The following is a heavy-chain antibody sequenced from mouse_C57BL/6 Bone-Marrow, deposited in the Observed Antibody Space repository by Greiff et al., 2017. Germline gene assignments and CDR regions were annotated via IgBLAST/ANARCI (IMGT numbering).Heavy chain of an antibody. CDR3: ARESSGYPFDY. CDR1: GYTFTSYG. J-gene: IGHJ2*01. Sequence: VQLQQSGAELARPGASVKLSCKASGYTFTSYGISWVKQRTGQGLEWIGEIYPRSGNTYYNEKFKGTATLTADKSSSKAYMELHSVTSEDSAVYFFARESSGYPFDYWGQGTTLTVSS. V-gene: IGHV1-81*01. D-gene: IGHD3-2*02. CDR2: IYPRSGNT.